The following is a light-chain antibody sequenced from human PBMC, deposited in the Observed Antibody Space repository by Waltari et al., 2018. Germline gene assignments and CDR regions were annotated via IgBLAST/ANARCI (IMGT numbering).Light chain of an antibody. CDR2: KVS. Sequence: DVVLTQSPYSLPVTLGQPPSLSRRSSQHLVSSDGNTFLHWFQQRPGQSPRRLIHKVSLRDYGVSDRISGSGSGTDFTLRSSRVEAGDVGVYYCVQGTRWPPSLTFGGGTKVEIK. CDR3: VQGTRWPPSLT. J-gene: IGKJ4*01. CDR1: QHLVSSDGNTF. V-gene: IGKV2-30*01.